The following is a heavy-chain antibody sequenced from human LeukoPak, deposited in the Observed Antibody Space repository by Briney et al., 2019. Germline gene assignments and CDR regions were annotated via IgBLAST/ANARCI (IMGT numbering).Heavy chain of an antibody. CDR1: GFTFSSYG. D-gene: IGHD3-10*01. Sequence: PGGSLRLSCAASGFTFSSYGMHWVRQAPGKGLEWVAVISYDGSNKYYADSVKGRFTISRDNSKNTLYLQMNSLRAEDTAVYYCAKAYSLWFGELSPPVGLPYYYYYGMDVWGQGTTVTVSS. J-gene: IGHJ6*02. V-gene: IGHV3-30*18. CDR3: AKAYSLWFGELSPPVGLPYYYYYGMDV. CDR2: ISYDGSNK.